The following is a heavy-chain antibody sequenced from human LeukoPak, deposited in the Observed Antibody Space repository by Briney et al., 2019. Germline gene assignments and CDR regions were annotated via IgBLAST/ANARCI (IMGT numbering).Heavy chain of an antibody. J-gene: IGHJ4*02. CDR1: RFTFDDYG. D-gene: IGHD5-18*01. CDR2: INWNGGST. Sequence: GGSLRLSCTASRFTFDDYGMSWVRPAPGKGLEWVSGINWNGGSTGYADSVKGRFTISRDNAKNSLYLQMNSLRAEDTAVYYCARDRWGYSYGGDWGQGTLVTVSS. V-gene: IGHV3-20*04. CDR3: ARDRWGYSYGGD.